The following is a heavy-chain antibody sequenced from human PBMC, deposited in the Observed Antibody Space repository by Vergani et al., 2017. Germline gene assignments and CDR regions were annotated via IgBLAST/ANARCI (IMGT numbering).Heavy chain of an antibody. V-gene: IGHV4-61*02. CDR3: ARGSCLGGSCYKPLFDY. Sequence: QVQLQESGPGLVKPSQTLSLICTVSGGPINSHNYYRSWIRQPAGKGLEWIGRIHTSGSTNYNPSLKSRVTMSEDTSKNQFSLNLTSVTAADTAVYFCARGSCLGGSCYKPLFDYWGQGILVTVSS. D-gene: IGHD2-15*01. CDR2: IHTSGST. J-gene: IGHJ4*02. CDR1: GGPINSHNYY.